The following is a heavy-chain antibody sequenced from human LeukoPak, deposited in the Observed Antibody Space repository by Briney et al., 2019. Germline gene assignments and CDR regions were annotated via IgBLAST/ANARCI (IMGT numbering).Heavy chain of an antibody. V-gene: IGHV3-30*02. CDR2: IRYDGSNK. CDR3: AREPFWSGYYSNLHFDY. D-gene: IGHD3-3*01. CDR1: GFTFSNAW. J-gene: IGHJ4*02. Sequence: GGSLRLSCAASGFTFSNAWMSWVRQAPGKGLEWVAFIRYDGSNKYYADSVKGRFTISRDNAKNSLYLQMNSLRAEDTAVYYCAREPFWSGYYSNLHFDYWGQGTLVTVSS.